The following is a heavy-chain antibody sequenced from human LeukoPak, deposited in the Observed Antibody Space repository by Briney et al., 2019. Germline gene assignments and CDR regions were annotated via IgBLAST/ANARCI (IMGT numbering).Heavy chain of an antibody. CDR2: IYPGDSDT. D-gene: IGHD3-10*01. Sequence: GESLKISCKGSGYSFTNYWIGWVRQMPVKGLEWMGIIYPGDSDTRYSPSFQGQVTVSADKSISTAYLQWSSLRASDTAMYYRARPYGSGSSYPYYFDYWGQGTLVTVSS. J-gene: IGHJ4*02. CDR3: ARPYGSGSSYPYYFDY. CDR1: GYSFTNYW. V-gene: IGHV5-51*01.